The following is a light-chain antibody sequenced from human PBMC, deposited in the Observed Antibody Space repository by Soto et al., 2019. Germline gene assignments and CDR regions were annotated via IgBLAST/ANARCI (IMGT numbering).Light chain of an antibody. CDR1: QSVSNNY. CDR2: VAS. CDR3: QQYGNSPWT. Sequence: EIVLTQSPGTLSLSPGERATLSCRASQSVSNNYLAWYHQRPGQAPRLLTYVASSRAIGIPDRFSGSGSGTDFTLTINRLEPEDFAVYYCQQYGNSPWTLGQGTKVEIK. J-gene: IGKJ1*01. V-gene: IGKV3-20*01.